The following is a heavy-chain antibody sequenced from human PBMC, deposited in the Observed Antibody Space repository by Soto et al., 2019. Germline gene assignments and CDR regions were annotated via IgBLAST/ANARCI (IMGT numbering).Heavy chain of an antibody. CDR1: GGKFTSNT. J-gene: IGHJ4*02. V-gene: IGHV1-69*04. D-gene: IGHD6-6*01. Sequence: QVQLVQSGAEVKKPGSSVKVSCKASGGKFTSNTFSWVRQAPGQGLEWMGRIIPILDVAHYAQKFQGRVTITADKSKNTTSMELSSLTSGDTAIYYCARERIAHLFYWGQGTLVIVSS. CDR3: ARERIAHLFY. CDR2: IIPILDVA.